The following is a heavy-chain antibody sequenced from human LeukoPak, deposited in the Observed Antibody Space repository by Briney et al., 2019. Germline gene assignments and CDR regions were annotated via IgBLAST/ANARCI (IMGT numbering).Heavy chain of an antibody. Sequence: GGSLRLSCAASGFTFSSYAMSWVRQAPGKGLEWVSAISGSGGSTYYADSVKGRFTISRDNSKNTLYLQMNSLRAEDTAVYYCAKSMVRGVMGYYYGMDVWGQGTTVTISS. J-gene: IGHJ6*02. D-gene: IGHD3-10*01. CDR2: ISGSGGST. V-gene: IGHV3-23*01. CDR3: AKSMVRGVMGYYYGMDV. CDR1: GFTFSSYA.